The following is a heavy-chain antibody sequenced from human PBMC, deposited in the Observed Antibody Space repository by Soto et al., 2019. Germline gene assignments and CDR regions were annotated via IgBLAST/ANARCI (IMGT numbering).Heavy chain of an antibody. Sequence: SKTLSLTRTVPSGSISRSSYYSAWIRKPPGKGLEWIGSIYYSGSTYYNPSLKSRVTISVDTSKNQFSLKLSSVTAADTAVYYCARRLYYDSSGFEGGGMDVWGQGTTVT. CDR1: SGSISRSSYY. CDR3: ARRLYYDSSGFEGGGMDV. CDR2: IYYSGST. V-gene: IGHV4-39*01. D-gene: IGHD3-22*01. J-gene: IGHJ6*02.